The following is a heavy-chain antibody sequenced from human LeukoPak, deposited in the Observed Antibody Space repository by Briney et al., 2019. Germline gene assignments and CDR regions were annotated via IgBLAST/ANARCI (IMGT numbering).Heavy chain of an antibody. D-gene: IGHD6-19*01. CDR2: ISGGGGST. CDR3: ARIYSSGWYSSPLYYFDY. V-gene: IGHV3-23*01. CDR1: GFTFSSYA. J-gene: IGHJ4*02. Sequence: GGSLRLSCAASGFTFSSYAMSWVRQAPGKGLEWVSAISGGGGSTYYADSVTGRFTISRDNSKNTLYLQMNSLRAEDTAVYYCARIYSSGWYSSPLYYFDYWGQGTLVTVSS.